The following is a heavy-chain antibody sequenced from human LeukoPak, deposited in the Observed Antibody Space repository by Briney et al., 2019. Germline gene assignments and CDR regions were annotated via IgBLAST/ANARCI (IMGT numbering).Heavy chain of an antibody. CDR1: GFTFSSYW. J-gene: IGHJ4*02. CDR3: ARGSDYYGSGRIPFDY. D-gene: IGHD3-10*01. Sequence: PGGSLRLSCAASGFTFSSYWMSWVRQAPGKGLEWVANIKQDGGGKYYADSVKGRFTISRDIAKNSLYLQMNSLRAADTAVYYCARGSDYYGSGRIPFDYWGQGTLVTVSS. CDR2: IKQDGGGK. V-gene: IGHV3-7*01.